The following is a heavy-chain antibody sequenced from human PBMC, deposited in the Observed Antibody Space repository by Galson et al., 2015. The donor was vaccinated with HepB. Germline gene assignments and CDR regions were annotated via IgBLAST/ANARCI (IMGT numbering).Heavy chain of an antibody. V-gene: IGHV3-30-3*01. Sequence: SCAASGFTFSNYAMHWVRQAPGKGLEWVAVISYDGTNKYYADSVKGRFTISRDNSKNTLYLQMNSLRAEDTAVYYCARDDYSSGYYSVPQAFSGMDVWGQGTTVTVSS. CDR1: GFTFSNYA. CDR2: ISYDGTNK. J-gene: IGHJ6*02. CDR3: ARDDYSSGYYSVPQAFSGMDV. D-gene: IGHD3-22*01.